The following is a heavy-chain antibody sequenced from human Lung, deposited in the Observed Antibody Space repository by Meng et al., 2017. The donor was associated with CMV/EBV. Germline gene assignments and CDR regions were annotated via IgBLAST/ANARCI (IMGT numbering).Heavy chain of an antibody. J-gene: IGHJ4*02. D-gene: IGHD3-22*01. CDR3: ARVFGDITGYVFDD. CDR1: GDSVSSNSAT. CDR2: TYYKSKWNH. V-gene: IGHV6-1*01. Sequence: SQTLSLTCAIPGDSVSSNSATWNWIRQSPSRGLEWLGRTYYKSKWNHDYAVSVKSRISFNPDTSKNQFSLQLSSVTPEDTAVYYCARVFGDITGYVFDDWGQGTLVTVSS.